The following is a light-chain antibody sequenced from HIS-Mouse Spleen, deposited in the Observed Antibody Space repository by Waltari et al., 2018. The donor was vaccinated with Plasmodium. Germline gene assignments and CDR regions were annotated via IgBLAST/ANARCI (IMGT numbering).Light chain of an antibody. CDR1: SSDVGGYNY. Sequence: QSALTQPPSASGSPGQSVTISCPGPSSDVGGYNYVSWYQQHPGKAPKPMIYEVSKRPSGFPDLFSGSKSGNTASLTVSGLQAEDEADYYCSSYAGSNNLVFGGGTKLTVL. CDR3: SSYAGSNNLV. J-gene: IGLJ2*01. V-gene: IGLV2-8*01. CDR2: EVS.